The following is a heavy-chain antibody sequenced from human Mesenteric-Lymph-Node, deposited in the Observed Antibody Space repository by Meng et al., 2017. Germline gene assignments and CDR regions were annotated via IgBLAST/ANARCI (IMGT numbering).Heavy chain of an antibody. V-gene: IGHV3-11*01. CDR2: ISDRGTNI. D-gene: IGHD5-12*01. J-gene: IGHJ6*02. Sequence: LSLTCAASGFTSRDYYMIWIRQAPGKGLEWVSHISDRGTNIYYADSLKGRFTISRNDAKNSLYLQMNSLRAEDTAVYYCARAGGFDFPRYYYGMDVWGQGTTVTVSS. CDR1: GFTSRDYY. CDR3: ARAGGFDFPRYYYGMDV.